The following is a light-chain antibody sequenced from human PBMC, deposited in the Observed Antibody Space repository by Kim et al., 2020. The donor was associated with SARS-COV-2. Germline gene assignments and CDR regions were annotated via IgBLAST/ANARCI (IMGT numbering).Light chain of an antibody. V-gene: IGKV1-39*01. CDR2: ATS. CDR3: QQFYTVPT. J-gene: IGKJ2*01. CDR1: QSIVIY. Sequence: DLQLTQSPSSLSASVGDRVTITCRASQSIVIYLNWYQHKPGTAPKLLISATSNLQSGVPSRFSGSGSGTDFSLTISGLQPEDFATYYCQQFYTVPTFGQGTKLEI.